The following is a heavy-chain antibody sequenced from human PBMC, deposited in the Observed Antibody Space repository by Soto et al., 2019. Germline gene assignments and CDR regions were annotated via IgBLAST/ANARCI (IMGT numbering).Heavy chain of an antibody. CDR3: ASSGAGRIPLGSLFDP. D-gene: IGHD3-10*01. CDR1: GGSISSGGYY. CDR2: IYYSGST. J-gene: IGHJ5*02. V-gene: IGHV4-31*03. Sequence: QVQLQESGPGLVKPSQTLSLTGTVSGGSISSGGYYWSWIRQHPGKGLEWIGYIYYSGSTYYNPSLKSRVTISVDTSKNQCSLKLSSVPAADTAVYYCASSGAGRIPLGSLFDPWGQGTLGTVSS.